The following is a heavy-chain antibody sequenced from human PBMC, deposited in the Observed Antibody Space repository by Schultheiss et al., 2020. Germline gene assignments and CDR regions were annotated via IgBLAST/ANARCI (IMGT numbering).Heavy chain of an antibody. CDR3: ARRYSSRTSRPYHFDF. CDR2: IYPGDSDT. J-gene: IGHJ4*02. Sequence: GESLKISCKGSGYSFSNYWIGWVRQMPGKGLEWMGIIYPGDSDTRYSPSFQGQVTISADKSISTAYLQWSSLKASDSATYYCARRYSSRTSRPYHFDFWGQGTLVNVSS. V-gene: IGHV5-51*01. CDR1: GYSFSNYW. D-gene: IGHD6-13*01.